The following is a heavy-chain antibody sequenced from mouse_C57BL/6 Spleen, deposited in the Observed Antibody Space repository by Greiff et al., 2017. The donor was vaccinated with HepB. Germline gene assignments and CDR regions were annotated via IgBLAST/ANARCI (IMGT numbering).Heavy chain of an antibody. CDR1: GYTFTSYG. J-gene: IGHJ2*01. Sequence: VKLQQSGAELARPGASVKLSCKASGYTFTSYGISWVKQRTGQGLKWIGEIYPRSGNTYYNEKFKGKATLTADKSSSTAYMELRSLTSEDSAVYFCARKGYDGDYFDYWGQGTTLTVSS. CDR2: IYPRSGNT. V-gene: IGHV1-81*01. CDR3: ARKGYDGDYFDY. D-gene: IGHD2-12*01.